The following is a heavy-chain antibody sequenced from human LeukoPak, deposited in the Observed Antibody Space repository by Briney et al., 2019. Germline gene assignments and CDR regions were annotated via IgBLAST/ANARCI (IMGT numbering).Heavy chain of an antibody. CDR3: ARSGDEDTAMSIDY. V-gene: IGHV1-69*04. CDR1: GGTFSSYA. CDR2: IIPILGIA. D-gene: IGHD5-18*01. Sequence: SVKVSCKASGGTFSSYAISWVRQAPGQGLEWMGRIIPILGIANYAQKFQGRVTITADKSTSTAYMELSSLRSEDTAVYYCARSGDEDTAMSIDYGARETLVPVSS. J-gene: IGHJ4*02.